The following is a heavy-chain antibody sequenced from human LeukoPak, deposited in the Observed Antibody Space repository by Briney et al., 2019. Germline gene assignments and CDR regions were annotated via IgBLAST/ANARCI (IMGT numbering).Heavy chain of an antibody. J-gene: IGHJ4*02. CDR3: ARERGIRALYFDN. CDR1: RFTFISYT. V-gene: IGHV3-30*04. CDR2: TSSDGDK. Sequence: PGGSLRLSCAASRFTFISYTMHWVRQAPGKGLEWVALTSSDGDKYFADSVQGRFTISRDNSRNTVYLQLGSLRPDDTAVYYCARERGIRALYFDNWGQGTLVTVSS. D-gene: IGHD3-16*01.